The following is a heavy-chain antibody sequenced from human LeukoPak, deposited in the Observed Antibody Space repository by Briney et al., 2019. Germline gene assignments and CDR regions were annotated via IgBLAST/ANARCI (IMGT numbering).Heavy chain of an antibody. Sequence: SETLSLTCTVSGGSISSSSYYWSWIRQPPGKGLEWIGEINHSGSTNYNPSLKSRVTISVDTSKNQFSLKLSSVTAADTAVYYCASPGYYDSSGYPWGQGTLVTVSS. CDR2: INHSGST. CDR1: GGSISSSSYY. V-gene: IGHV4-39*07. CDR3: ASPGYYDSSGYP. D-gene: IGHD3-22*01. J-gene: IGHJ5*02.